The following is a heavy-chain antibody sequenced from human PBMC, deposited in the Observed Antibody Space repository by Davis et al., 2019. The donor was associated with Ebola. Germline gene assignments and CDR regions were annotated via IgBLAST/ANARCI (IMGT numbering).Heavy chain of an antibody. CDR1: RGTFSSYA. Sequence: AASVKVSCKASRGTFSSYAISWVRQAPGQGLEWMGRIIPILGIANYAQKFQGRVTITADKSTSTAYMELSSLRSEDTAVYYCAREGWLQLGGDYYYYGMDVWGKGTTVTVSS. CDR2: IIPILGIA. J-gene: IGHJ6*04. CDR3: AREGWLQLGGDYYYYGMDV. V-gene: IGHV1-69*04. D-gene: IGHD5-24*01.